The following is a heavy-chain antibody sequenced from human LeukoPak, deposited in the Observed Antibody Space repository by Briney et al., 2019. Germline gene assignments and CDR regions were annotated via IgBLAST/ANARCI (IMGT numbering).Heavy chain of an antibody. CDR3: ARWVGTQLDF. V-gene: IGHV3-64*02. D-gene: IGHD1-14*01. CDR2: ISSDGGRV. Sequence: GGSLRLSCAASGFTFSSSAMHWVRQAPGKRLETVSAISSDGGRVYYGDSVKGRFTISRDHSKNTLYLQMGSLRAEDMAVYYCARWVGTQLDFWGQGTLVTVSS. J-gene: IGHJ4*02. CDR1: GFTFSSSA.